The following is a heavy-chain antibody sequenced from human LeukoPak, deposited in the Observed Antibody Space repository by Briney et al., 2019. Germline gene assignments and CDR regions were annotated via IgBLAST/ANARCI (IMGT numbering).Heavy chain of an antibody. Sequence: ASVKVSCKASGYTFTGYYMHWVRQAPGQGLEWMGRINPNSGGTNYAQKFQGRVTMTRDTSISTAYMELSSLRSEDTAVYYCTRAQYYDFWSGYSNYYYYMDVWGKGTTVTVSS. CDR3: TRAQYYDFWSGYSNYYYYMDV. V-gene: IGHV1-2*06. D-gene: IGHD3-3*01. CDR1: GYTFTGYY. J-gene: IGHJ6*03. CDR2: INPNSGGT.